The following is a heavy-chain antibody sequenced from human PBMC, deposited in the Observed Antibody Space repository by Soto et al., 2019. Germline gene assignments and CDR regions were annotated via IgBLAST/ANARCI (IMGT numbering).Heavy chain of an antibody. Sequence: SLRLYCAAYGFTFDDYAMHWVRQAPGKGLQWVSGISWNSASTGYAESVRGRFTISRDNSKNSLYLQISSLRPEDTAMYYCVKDTKHMGTLGWFVSWGQGTLVTGPS. CDR1: GFTFDDYA. D-gene: IGHD6-19*01. J-gene: IGHJ5*02. V-gene: IGHV3-9*01. CDR2: ISWNSAST. CDR3: VKDTKHMGTLGWFVS.